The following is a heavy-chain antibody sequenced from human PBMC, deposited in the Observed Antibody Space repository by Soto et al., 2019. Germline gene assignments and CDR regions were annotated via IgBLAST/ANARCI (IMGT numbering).Heavy chain of an antibody. V-gene: IGHV1-18*04. Sequence: GASVKVSCKAPGYTFTSYGISWVRQAPGQGLEWMGWISAYNGNTNYAQKLQGRVTMTTDTSTSTAYMELRSLRSDDTAVYYCARDLSRGPIFGVVITPNWFDPWGQGTLVTVSS. CDR2: ISAYNGNT. D-gene: IGHD3-3*01. CDR3: ARDLSRGPIFGVVITPNWFDP. J-gene: IGHJ5*02. CDR1: GYTFTSYG.